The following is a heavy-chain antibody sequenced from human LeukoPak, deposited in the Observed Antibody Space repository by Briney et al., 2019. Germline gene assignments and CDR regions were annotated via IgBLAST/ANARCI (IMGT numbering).Heavy chain of an antibody. D-gene: IGHD6-13*01. CDR2: INHSGST. CDR3: AAAGMHYYYGMDV. CDR1: GGSFSGYY. V-gene: IGHV4-34*01. J-gene: IGHJ6*02. Sequence: SETLSLTCAVYGGSFSGYYWSWIRQPPGKGLEWIGEINHSGSTNYNPSLKSRVTISVDTSKNQFSLKLSFVTAADTAVYYCAAAGMHYYYGMDVWGQGTTVTVSS.